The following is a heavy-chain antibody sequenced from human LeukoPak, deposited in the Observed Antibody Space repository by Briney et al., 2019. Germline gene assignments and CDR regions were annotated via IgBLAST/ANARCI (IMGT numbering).Heavy chain of an antibody. CDR1: GFTFSSYA. D-gene: IGHD3-22*01. CDR3: ARGGYWLDYYDSSYNWFDP. V-gene: IGHV3-30*04. J-gene: IGHJ5*02. Sequence: GGSLRLSCAASGFTFSSYAMHWVRQAPGKGLEWVAVISYDGSNKYYADSVKGRFTISRDNSKNTLYLQMNSLRAEDTAVYYCARGGYWLDYYDSSYNWFDPWGQGTLVTVSS. CDR2: ISYDGSNK.